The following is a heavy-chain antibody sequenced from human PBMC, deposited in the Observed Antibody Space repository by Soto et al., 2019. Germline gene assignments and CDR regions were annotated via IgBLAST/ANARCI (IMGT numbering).Heavy chain of an antibody. V-gene: IGHV3-30-3*01. Sequence: QVQLVESGGGVVQPGRSLRLSCAASGFTLTNYAMHWVRQAPGKGLEWLAVISDDGDNKHYADSVKGRFTSSRDNSNKTLYLQMNSLRPEDTAVYYCARDRYSSSTLFDYWGQGTLVIVSS. D-gene: IGHD6-6*01. CDR2: ISDDGDNK. CDR3: ARDRYSSSTLFDY. J-gene: IGHJ4*02. CDR1: GFTLTNYA.